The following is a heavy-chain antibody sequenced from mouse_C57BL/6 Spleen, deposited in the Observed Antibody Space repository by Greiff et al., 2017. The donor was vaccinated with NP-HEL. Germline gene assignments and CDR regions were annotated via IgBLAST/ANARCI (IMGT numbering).Heavy chain of an antibody. CDR3: ARWEDYDYDVSDAMDY. V-gene: IGHV1-26*01. Sequence: EVQLQQSGPELVKPGASVKISCKASGYTFTDYYMNWVKQSHGKSLEWIGDINPNNGGTSYNQKFKGKATLTVDKSSSTAYMELRSLTSEDSAVYYGARWEDYDYDVSDAMDYWGQGTSVTVSS. CDR2: INPNNGGT. D-gene: IGHD2-4*01. J-gene: IGHJ4*01. CDR1: GYTFTDYY.